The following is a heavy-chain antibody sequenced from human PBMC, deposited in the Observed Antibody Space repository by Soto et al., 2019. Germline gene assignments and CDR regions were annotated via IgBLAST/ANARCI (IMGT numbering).Heavy chain of an antibody. J-gene: IGHJ6*02. D-gene: IGHD3-10*01. CDR3: AKYLIILHYYCCIDF. CDR1: GVTFSSYA. CDR2: ISGSGGST. Sequence: GGSLRLSCAASGVTFSSYAMSWVRQAPGKGLEWVSAISGSGGSTYYADSVKGRFTISRENSKNTLYLQMNSLRAEDTAVYYCAKYLIILHYYCCIDFWGPGPTVTVSS. V-gene: IGHV3-23*01.